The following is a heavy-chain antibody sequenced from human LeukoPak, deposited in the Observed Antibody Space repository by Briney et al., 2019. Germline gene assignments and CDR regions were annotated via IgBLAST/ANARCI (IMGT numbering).Heavy chain of an antibody. J-gene: IGHJ4*02. CDR2: INHSGST. D-gene: IGHD5-18*01. V-gene: IGHV4-34*01. CDR1: GGSFSGYY. CDR3: ARLDVDTAMVRAYYFDY. Sequence: SETLSLTCAVYGGSFSGYYWSWIRQPPGKGLAWIGEINHSGSTNYNPSLKSRVTISVDTSKNQFSLKLSSVTAADTAVYYCARLDVDTAMVRAYYFDYWGQGTLVTVSS.